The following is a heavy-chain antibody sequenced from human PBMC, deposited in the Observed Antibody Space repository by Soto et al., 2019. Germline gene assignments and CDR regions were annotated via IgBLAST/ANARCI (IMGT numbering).Heavy chain of an antibody. V-gene: IGHV3-48*03. J-gene: IGHJ6*02. Sequence: SGGSLRLSCAASGFTFSSYEMNWVRQAPGKGLEWVSYISSSGSTIYYADSVKGRFTISRDNAKNSLYLQMNSLRAEDTAVYYCARQPDYGFWGGYPGKSYSGMDVWGQGTTVTVSS. D-gene: IGHD3-3*01. CDR2: ISSSGSTI. CDR1: GFTFSSYE. CDR3: ARQPDYGFWGGYPGKSYSGMDV.